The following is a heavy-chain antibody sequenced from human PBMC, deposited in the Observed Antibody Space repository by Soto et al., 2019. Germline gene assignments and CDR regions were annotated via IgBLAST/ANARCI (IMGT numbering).Heavy chain of an antibody. J-gene: IGHJ4*02. CDR3: AREEGTELDF. Sequence: QVRLVQSGAEVKKPGASVKVTCKPSGYTFTDAYIHWVRQAPGQGLEWLGWINPKNGGTNYAQKFQVRVTMTRDTSSSTAFMELSSLNSNYTAVYYCAREEGTELDFWGQGTLVTVSS. CDR1: GYTFTDAY. V-gene: IGHV1-2*02. D-gene: IGHD1-7*01. CDR2: INPKNGGT.